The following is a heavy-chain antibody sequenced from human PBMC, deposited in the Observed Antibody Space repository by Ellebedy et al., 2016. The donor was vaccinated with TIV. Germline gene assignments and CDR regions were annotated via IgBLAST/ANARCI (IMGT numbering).Heavy chain of an antibody. CDR3: AKELVSRDSQSFDY. Sequence: PGGSLRLSCAASGFTFSSYAMSWVRQAPGKGLEWVSAISGSGGSTYYADSVQGRVTISRDNSENTLYLQMYSLRAEDTAVYYCAKELVSRDSQSFDYWGQGTLVTVSS. CDR2: ISGSGGST. V-gene: IGHV3-23*01. D-gene: IGHD3-9*01. CDR1: GFTFSSYA. J-gene: IGHJ4*02.